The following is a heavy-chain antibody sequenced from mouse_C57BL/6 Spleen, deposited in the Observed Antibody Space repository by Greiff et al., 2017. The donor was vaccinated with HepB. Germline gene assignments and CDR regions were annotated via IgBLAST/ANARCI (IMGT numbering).Heavy chain of an antibody. D-gene: IGHD2-4*01. Sequence: QVQLQQSGTELVKPGASVKLSCKASGYTFTSYWMHWVKQRPGQGLEWIGNINPSNGGTNYNEKFKSKATLTVDKSSSTAYMQLISLTSEDSAVYYCARGHYDYDVGWFAYWGQGTLVTVSA. CDR3: ARGHYDYDVGWFAY. CDR1: GYTFTSYW. J-gene: IGHJ3*01. CDR2: INPSNGGT. V-gene: IGHV1-53*01.